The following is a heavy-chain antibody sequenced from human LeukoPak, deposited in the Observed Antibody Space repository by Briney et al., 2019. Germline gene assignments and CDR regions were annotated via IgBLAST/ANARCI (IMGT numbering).Heavy chain of an antibody. CDR3: ARTSSGGGYKMTYYYYYMDV. Sequence: GGSLRLSCAASGFTFSNYWMTWVRQAPGKGLEWVANIKEDGSEKYYVDSVKGRFTISRDSAKNSLYLQMNSLRAEDTAVYYCARTSSGGGYKMTYYYYYMDVWGKGTTVTVSS. D-gene: IGHD3-16*01. J-gene: IGHJ6*03. CDR1: GFTFSNYW. V-gene: IGHV3-7*01. CDR2: IKEDGSEK.